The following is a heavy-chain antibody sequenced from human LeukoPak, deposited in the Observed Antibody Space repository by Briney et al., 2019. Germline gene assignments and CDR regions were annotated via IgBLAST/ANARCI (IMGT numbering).Heavy chain of an antibody. J-gene: IGHJ6*02. CDR3: ARDKKTGYSSGWYDFGDYYYYYGMDV. V-gene: IGHV1-46*01. D-gene: IGHD6-19*01. CDR2: INPSGGST. Sequence: GASVKVSCKVSGYTLTELSMHWVRQAPGQGLEWMGIINPSGGSTSYAQKFQGRVTMTRDTSTSTVYMELSSLRSEDTAVYYCARDKKTGYSSGWYDFGDYYYYYGMDVWGQGTTVTVSS. CDR1: GYTLTELS.